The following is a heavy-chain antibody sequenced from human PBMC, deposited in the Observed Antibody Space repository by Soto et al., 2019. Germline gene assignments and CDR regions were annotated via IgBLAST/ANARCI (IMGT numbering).Heavy chain of an antibody. CDR3: ARGVIPIMDV. CDR1: GGSSSGYY. J-gene: IGHJ6*01. CDR2: INHSGST. Sequence: SETLSLTCAVYGGSSSGYYWSWIRQPPGKGLEWIGEINHSGSTNYNPSLKSRVTISVDTSKNQFSLKLSSVTAADTAVYYCARGVIPIMDVWGQGTTVTVSS. V-gene: IGHV4-34*01. D-gene: IGHD2-21*01.